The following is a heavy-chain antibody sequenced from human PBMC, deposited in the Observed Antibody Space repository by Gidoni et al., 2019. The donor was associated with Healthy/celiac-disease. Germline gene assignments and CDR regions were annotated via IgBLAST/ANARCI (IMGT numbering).Heavy chain of an antibody. D-gene: IGHD2-2*01. J-gene: IGHJ6*02. Sequence: EVQLVESGGGLVKPGGSLRLSCAASGFTFRSYSMNWVRQAPGKGLEWVSSISSSSSYIYYADSVKGRFTISRDNAKNSLYLQMNSLRAEDTAVYYCARDRDQGSLCGMDVWGQGTTVTVSS. CDR1: GFTFRSYS. CDR3: ARDRDQGSLCGMDV. V-gene: IGHV3-21*01. CDR2: ISSSSSYI.